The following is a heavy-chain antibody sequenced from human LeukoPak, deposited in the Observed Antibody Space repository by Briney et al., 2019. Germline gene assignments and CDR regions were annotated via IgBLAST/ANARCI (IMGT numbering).Heavy chain of an antibody. CDR3: AGVVADGVGYFDY. J-gene: IGHJ4*02. V-gene: IGHV1-24*01. Sequence: ASVKVSCKVSGYTLTELSMHWVRQAPGKGLEWMGGFDPEDSETIYAQKFQGRVTMTEDTSTDTAYMELSSLRSEDTAVYYCAGVVADGVGYFDYWGQGTLVTVSS. D-gene: IGHD2-15*01. CDR1: GYTLTELS. CDR2: FDPEDSET.